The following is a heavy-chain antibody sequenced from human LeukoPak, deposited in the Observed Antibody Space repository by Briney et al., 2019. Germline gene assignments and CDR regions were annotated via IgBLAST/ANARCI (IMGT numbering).Heavy chain of an antibody. Sequence: GASVKVSCKASGYTFTGYYMHWVRQAPGQGPGWMGWINPNSGGTNYAQKFQGRVTMTRDTSISTAYMELSSLRSEDTAVYYCATHDPYSVTYSPFGYWGQGTLVTVSS. V-gene: IGHV1-2*02. CDR1: GYTFTGYY. J-gene: IGHJ4*02. CDR2: INPNSGGT. D-gene: IGHD1-26*01. CDR3: ATHDPYSVTYSPFGY.